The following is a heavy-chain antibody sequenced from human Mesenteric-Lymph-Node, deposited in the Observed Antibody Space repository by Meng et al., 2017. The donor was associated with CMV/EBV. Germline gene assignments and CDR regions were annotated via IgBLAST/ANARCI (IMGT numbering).Heavy chain of an antibody. J-gene: IGHJ3*02. V-gene: IGHV3-13*01. CDR3: ARGGIWGSPDAFDI. CDR2: IGTAGDT. D-gene: IGHD2-15*01. Sequence: GESLKISCAACGFTFSSYDMHWVRQATGKGLEWVSAIGTAGDTYYPGSVKGRFTISREDAKNFLYLQMNSLRAGDTAVYYCARGGIWGSPDAFDIWGQGTMVTVSS. CDR1: GFTFSSYD.